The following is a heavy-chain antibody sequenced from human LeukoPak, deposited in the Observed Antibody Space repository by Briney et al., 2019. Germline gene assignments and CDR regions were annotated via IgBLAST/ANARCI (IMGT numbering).Heavy chain of an antibody. J-gene: IGHJ6*02. CDR1: GFTFSIYW. V-gene: IGHV3-74*01. Sequence: GGSLSLSCSASGFTFSIYWMYWVRPPPGKGVVWVSRINSDGSTTSNEDSVNGRFATSRDNTKNTLYLQMNSLRAEAAAVYYCARVGTTSSFYYYYGMDVWGQGTTVTVSS. CDR3: ARVGTTSSFYYYYGMDV. CDR2: INSDGSTT. D-gene: IGHD2/OR15-2a*01.